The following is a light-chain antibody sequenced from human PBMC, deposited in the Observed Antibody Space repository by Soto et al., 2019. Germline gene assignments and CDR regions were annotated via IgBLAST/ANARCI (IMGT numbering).Light chain of an antibody. CDR1: QSISSY. V-gene: IGKV1-39*01. CDR3: QQSYSTLRA. Sequence: DIQMTQSLSSLSASVGDRVTITCRASQSISSYLNWYQQKPGKAPKLLIYAASSLQSGVPSRFSGSGSGTDFTLTISSLQPEDFATYYCQQSYSTLRAFGPGTKVDIK. CDR2: AAS. J-gene: IGKJ3*01.